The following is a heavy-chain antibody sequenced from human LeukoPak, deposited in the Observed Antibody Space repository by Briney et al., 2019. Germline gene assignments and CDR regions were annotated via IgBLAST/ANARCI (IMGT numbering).Heavy chain of an antibody. CDR1: GFTFSSYS. Sequence: PGGSLRLSCAASGFTFSSYSMNWVRQAPGKGLEWVSSISSSSSYIYYADSVKGRFTISRDNAKNSLYLQMNSLRAEDTAVYYCARDVRSYYYDSSGYFVDAFDIWGQGTMVTVSS. CDR2: ISSSSSYI. V-gene: IGHV3-21*01. CDR3: ARDVRSYYYDSSGYFVDAFDI. J-gene: IGHJ3*02. D-gene: IGHD3-22*01.